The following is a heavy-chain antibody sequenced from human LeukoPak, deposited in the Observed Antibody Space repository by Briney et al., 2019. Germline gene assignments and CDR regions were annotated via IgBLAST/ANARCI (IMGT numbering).Heavy chain of an antibody. CDR1: GFTFSSYS. CDR3: ARMDSSGYYYDNIDY. D-gene: IGHD3-22*01. Sequence: PGGSLRLSCAASGFTFSSYSMNWVRQAPGKGLEWVSSISSSSSYIYYADSVKGRFTISRDNAKNSLYLQMNSLRAEDTAVYYCARMDSSGYYYDNIDYWGQGTLVTVSS. V-gene: IGHV3-21*01. J-gene: IGHJ4*02. CDR2: ISSSSSYI.